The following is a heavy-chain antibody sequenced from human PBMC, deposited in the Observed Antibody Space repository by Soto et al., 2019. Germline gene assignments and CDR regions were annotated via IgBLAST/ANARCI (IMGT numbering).Heavy chain of an antibody. Sequence: EVQLLESGGGLVQPGGSLRLSCAASGFTFSHYAMSWVRQAPGKGLEWVSAISGSGGSTYYADSVKGRFTISRDNSKNTLYLQMNSLRAEDTAVYYCAKDPVGATHPYCFDFWGLGTLVAVSS. CDR1: GFTFSHYA. D-gene: IGHD1-26*01. J-gene: IGHJ4*02. CDR3: AKDPVGATHPYCFDF. V-gene: IGHV3-23*01. CDR2: ISGSGGST.